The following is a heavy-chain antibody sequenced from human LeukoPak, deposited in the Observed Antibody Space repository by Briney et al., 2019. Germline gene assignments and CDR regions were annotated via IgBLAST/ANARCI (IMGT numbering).Heavy chain of an antibody. CDR2: ISYDGSNK. Sequence: PGRSLRLSCAASGFTFSSYATHWVRQAPGKGLEWVAVISYDGSNKYYADSVKGRFTISRDNSKNTLYLQMNSLRAEDTAVYYCARDPEFREWSLTFDYWGQGTLVTVSS. CDR3: ARDPEFREWSLTFDY. J-gene: IGHJ4*02. D-gene: IGHD3-3*01. CDR1: GFTFSSYA. V-gene: IGHV3-30*04.